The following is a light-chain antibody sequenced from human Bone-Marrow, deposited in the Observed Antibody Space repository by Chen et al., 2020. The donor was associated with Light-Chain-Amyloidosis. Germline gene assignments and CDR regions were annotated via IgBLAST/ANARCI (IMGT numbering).Light chain of an antibody. CDR2: DDS. CDR1: NIGSTS. Sequence: SYVLTQPSSVSVAPGQTATIACGGNNIGSTSVHWYQQTPGQAPLLVVYDDSDRPSGIPERLSGSNAANPATRTIRRVEAGDEADYYCQVWDRSRDRTVFGGGTKLTVL. CDR3: QVWDRSRDRTV. V-gene: IGLV3-21*02. J-gene: IGLJ3*02.